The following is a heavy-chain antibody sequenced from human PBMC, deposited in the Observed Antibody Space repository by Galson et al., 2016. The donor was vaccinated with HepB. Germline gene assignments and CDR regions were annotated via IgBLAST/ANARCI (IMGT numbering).Heavy chain of an antibody. D-gene: IGHD6-6*01. Sequence: SLRLSCAASGFSFSSYGMHWVRQAPGKGLQWVAVVWHDGSKKYYADSVKGRCTISRDNSKNTVYLHMKSLRAEDTAVYYCARETIAARPLHYQYYGMDVWGQGTTVTVSS. V-gene: IGHV3-33*01. J-gene: IGHJ6*02. CDR2: VWHDGSKK. CDR3: ARETIAARPLHYQYYGMDV. CDR1: GFSFSSYG.